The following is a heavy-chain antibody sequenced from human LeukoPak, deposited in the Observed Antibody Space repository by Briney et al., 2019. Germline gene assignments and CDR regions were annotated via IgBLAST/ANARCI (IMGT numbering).Heavy chain of an antibody. CDR3: ARTPEVLASGWWDYYYSYYMDV. Sequence: ASVKVSCKASGFTFTSSAMQWVRQVRGQRLEWIGWIVVGSGNTGCAQRFQERVTIMRDMSTSTAYMELSSLRSEDTAVYYCARTPEVLASGWWDYYYSYYMDVWGKGTTVTVSS. D-gene: IGHD6-19*01. V-gene: IGHV1-58*02. J-gene: IGHJ6*03. CDR1: GFTFTSSA. CDR2: IVVGSGNT.